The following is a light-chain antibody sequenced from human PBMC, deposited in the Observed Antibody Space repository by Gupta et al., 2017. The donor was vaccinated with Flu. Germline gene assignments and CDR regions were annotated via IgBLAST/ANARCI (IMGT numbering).Light chain of an antibody. CDR1: SGSVSTSYS. CDR3: VLYMGNGIWV. V-gene: IGLV8-61*01. Sequence: QTVVTQEPSFSVSPGGTVTLTCGLSSGSVSTSYSPSWSQQTPGQAPRTLIYTTNIRSSWVPDRFSGSILGNKAALTIAGAQADDESDYYCVLYMGNGIWVFGGGTKLTVL. J-gene: IGLJ2*01. CDR2: TTN.